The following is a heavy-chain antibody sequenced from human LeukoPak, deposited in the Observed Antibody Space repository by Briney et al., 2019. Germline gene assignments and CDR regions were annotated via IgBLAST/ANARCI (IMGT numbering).Heavy chain of an antibody. Sequence: ASARDSCKASGYTSSDYYLYCVPQAPEQGLEWMGPINPNSGATNYARAFQGRFTMLRTTSITPAYMELSRLTPDEPAVFSCARDSLGFGAPWYFDYWGQGALVTVSS. CDR1: GYTSSDYY. J-gene: IGHJ4*02. CDR3: ARDSLGFGAPWYFDY. D-gene: IGHD3-3*01. V-gene: IGHV1-2*06. CDR2: INPNSGAT.